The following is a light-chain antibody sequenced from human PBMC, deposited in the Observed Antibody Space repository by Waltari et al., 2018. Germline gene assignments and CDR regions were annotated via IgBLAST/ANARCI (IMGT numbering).Light chain of an antibody. CDR3: QHYYTPSYS. V-gene: IGKV4-1*01. CDR1: QSVLFTSNHKNN. CDR2: RAS. J-gene: IGKJ2*03. Sequence: DIVMTHSPDPLALSLGGRAPLTRDSSQSVLFTSNHKNNLAWYQQKPGQPPKLLIYRASTRASGVPRRFSGSGSGADFTLTISSLQAEDVAVYYCQHYYTPSYSFGQGTKLEIK.